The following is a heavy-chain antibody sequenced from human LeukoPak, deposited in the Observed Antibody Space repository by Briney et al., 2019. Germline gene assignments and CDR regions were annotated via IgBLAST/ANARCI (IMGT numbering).Heavy chain of an antibody. CDR2: INAGNGNT. D-gene: IGHD6-19*01. CDR3: AREGGIAVAGSGGSYNWFDP. V-gene: IGHV1-3*01. CDR1: GYTFTSYA. Sequence: ASVKVSCKASGYTFTSYAMHWVRQAPGQRLEWMGWINAGNGNTKYSQKFQGRVTMTTDTSTSTAYMELRSLRSDDTAVYYCAREGGIAVAGSGGSYNWFDPWGQGTLVTVSS. J-gene: IGHJ5*02.